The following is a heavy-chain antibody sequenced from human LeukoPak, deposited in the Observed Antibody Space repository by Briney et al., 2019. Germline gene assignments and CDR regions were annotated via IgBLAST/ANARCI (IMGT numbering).Heavy chain of an antibody. V-gene: IGHV3-43*02. CDR1: GFTFCDYT. Sequence: GGSLRLSCAASGFTFCDYTMHWFRQPPGRGLQWVSLITGDGGTTSYAGSVKGRFTISRDNSKNTPYLQMNSPRAEDTAVYYCAKAEWELSPIDYWGQGTLVTVSS. D-gene: IGHD1-26*01. J-gene: IGHJ4*02. CDR3: AKAEWELSPIDY. CDR2: ITGDGGTT.